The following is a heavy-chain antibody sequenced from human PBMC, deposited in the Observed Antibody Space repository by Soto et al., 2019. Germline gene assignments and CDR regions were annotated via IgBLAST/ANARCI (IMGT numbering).Heavy chain of an antibody. CDR3: AGDCRAASIGYNYGMDV. J-gene: IGHJ6*02. CDR1: GFTFSSYT. V-gene: IGHV3-21*01. D-gene: IGHD2-15*01. Sequence: GGSLRLSCAASGFTFSSYTMNWVRQAPGKGLEWVSSISTSSSYIYYADSVKGRFTISRDHAKNSLYLQMNSLRAEDTAVYYWAGDCRAASIGYNYGMDVWGQGTKVTVSS. CDR2: ISTSSSYI.